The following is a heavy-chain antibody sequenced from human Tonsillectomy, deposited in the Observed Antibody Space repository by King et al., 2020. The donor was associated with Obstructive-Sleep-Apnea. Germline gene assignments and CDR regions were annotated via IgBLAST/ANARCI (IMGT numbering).Heavy chain of an antibody. CDR1: GGSFSDYH. CDR2: INHSGST. J-gene: IGHJ5*02. CDR3: ARGSGAASVNWFDP. Sequence: VQLQQWGAGLLKPSETLSLTCAVYGGSFSDYHWSWIRQPPGKGLEWIGEINHSGSTNYNPSLKSRVTISVDTSKNQFSLKLSSVTAADTAVYYCARGSGAASVNWFDPWGQGALVTVSS. V-gene: IGHV4-34*01. D-gene: IGHD6-13*01.